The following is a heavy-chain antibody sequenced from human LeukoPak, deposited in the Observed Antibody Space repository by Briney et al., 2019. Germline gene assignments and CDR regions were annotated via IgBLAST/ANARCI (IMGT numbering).Heavy chain of an antibody. CDR2: IKQDGSEK. Sequence: GGSLRLSCAASGFTFSSYWMSWVRQAPGKGLEWVANIKQDGSEKYYVDSVKGRFTISRDNAKNSLYLQMNSLRAEDTAVYYCASAASYYDFWSGDSYYFDYWGQGALVTVSS. D-gene: IGHD3-3*01. CDR1: GFTFSSYW. J-gene: IGHJ4*02. V-gene: IGHV3-7*01. CDR3: ASAASYYDFWSGDSYYFDY.